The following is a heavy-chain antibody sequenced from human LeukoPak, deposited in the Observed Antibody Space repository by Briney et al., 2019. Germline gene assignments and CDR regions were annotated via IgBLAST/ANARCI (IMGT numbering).Heavy chain of an antibody. V-gene: IGHV4-38-2*02. CDR2: IYHSGST. J-gene: IGHJ5*02. CDR1: GYSISSGYY. CDR3: ARFTPQGYGWGGYNRFDP. D-gene: IGHD3-16*01. Sequence: SETLSLTCTVSGYSISSGYYWGWIRQPPGKGLEWIGSIYHSGSTYYNPSLKSRVTISLDTSKNQFSLNLTSVTAADTAVYYCARFTPQGYGWGGYNRFDPWGQGTLVTVSS.